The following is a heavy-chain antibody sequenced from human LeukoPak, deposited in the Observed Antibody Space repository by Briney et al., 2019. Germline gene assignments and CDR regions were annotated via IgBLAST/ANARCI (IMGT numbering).Heavy chain of an antibody. CDR1: GVTFSSYW. CDR3: ARGNRP. Sequence: RGSLRLSCAASGVTFSSYWMHWVRQAPGKGLVWVSRINNDGSSAYYADSVKGRFTISRDNAKNTLYLQMNSLRAEDTAVYYCARGNRPWGQGTLVTVSS. CDR2: INNDGSSA. J-gene: IGHJ5*02. D-gene: IGHD1-14*01. V-gene: IGHV3-74*01.